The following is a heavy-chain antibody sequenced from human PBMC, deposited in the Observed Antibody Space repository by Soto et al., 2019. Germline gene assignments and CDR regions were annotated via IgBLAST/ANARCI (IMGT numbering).Heavy chain of an antibody. CDR1: GFTFSSYA. Sequence: PGGSLRLSCAASGFTFSSYAMSWVRQAPGKELEWVSAISGSGGSTYYADSVKGRFTISRDNSKNTLYLQMNSLRAEDTAVYYCAKDRMVRGVNGEYWGQGTLVTVSS. CDR2: ISGSGGST. CDR3: AKDRMVRGVNGEY. J-gene: IGHJ4*02. D-gene: IGHD3-10*01. V-gene: IGHV3-23*01.